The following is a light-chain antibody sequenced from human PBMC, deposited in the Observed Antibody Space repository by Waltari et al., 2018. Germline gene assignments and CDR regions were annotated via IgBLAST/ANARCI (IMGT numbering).Light chain of an antibody. CDR2: EVN. CDR3: SSYTTGSTRYV. V-gene: IGLV2-14*03. J-gene: IGLJ1*01. Sequence: QSALTQSASVSGSPGQSLTISSTGTSSDIGAYNFFSWYQKHPGKAPKVMSYEVNNRPSGVSSRFSGSKSGNTASLTISGLQAEDEADYYCSSYTTGSTRYVFGSGTKVTVL. CDR1: SSDIGAYNF.